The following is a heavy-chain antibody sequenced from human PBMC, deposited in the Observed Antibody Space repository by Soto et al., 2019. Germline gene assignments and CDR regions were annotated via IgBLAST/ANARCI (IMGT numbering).Heavy chain of an antibody. J-gene: IGHJ4*02. V-gene: IGHV1-18*01. CDR1: GYTFTSYS. CDR2: ISTYNGNT. Sequence: ASVKVSCKASGYTFTSYSISWVRQAPGQGLEWMGRISTYNGNTKYAQQLQGRVTMTTDTSTSTAYMELRSLRSDDTAVYYCVRRYSSSWFFDYWGQGTLVTVSS. CDR3: VRRYSSSWFFDY. D-gene: IGHD6-13*01.